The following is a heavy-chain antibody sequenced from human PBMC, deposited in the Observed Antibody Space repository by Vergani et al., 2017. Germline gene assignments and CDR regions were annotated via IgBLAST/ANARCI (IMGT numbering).Heavy chain of an antibody. D-gene: IGHD6-19*01. Sequence: QLQLQESGPGLVKPSETLSLTCTVSGGSISSSSYYWGWIRQPPGKGLEWIGSIYYSGSTYYNPSLKSRVTISVDTSKNQFSLKLSSVPAADTAVYYCASHLPGIAVAGTFYFDYWGQGTLVTVSS. CDR2: IYYSGST. J-gene: IGHJ4*02. CDR1: GGSISSSSYY. CDR3: ASHLPGIAVAGTFYFDY. V-gene: IGHV4-39*01.